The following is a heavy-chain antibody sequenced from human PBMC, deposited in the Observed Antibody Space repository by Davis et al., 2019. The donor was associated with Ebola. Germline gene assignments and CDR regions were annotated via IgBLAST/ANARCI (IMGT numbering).Heavy chain of an antibody. Sequence: GESLKIFCAASGFTYSSYAMHWVRQAPGKGLEWVAAISYDAINEYHADSMKGRFTISRDNSKNALYLQMNSLRAEDTAVYYCAKGRQQWIDHWGQGTLVTVSS. CDR3: AKGRQQWIDH. CDR1: GFTYSSYA. V-gene: IGHV3-30*18. D-gene: IGHD5-18*01. J-gene: IGHJ4*02. CDR2: ISYDAINE.